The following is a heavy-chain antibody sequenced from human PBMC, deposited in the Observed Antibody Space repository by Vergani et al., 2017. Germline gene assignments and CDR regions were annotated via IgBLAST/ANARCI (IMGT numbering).Heavy chain of an antibody. D-gene: IGHD2-15*01. CDR1: GYSISGGYY. CDR2: IYHSGVT. Sequence: QVQLQESGPGVVRPSGTLSLKCSVSGYSISGGYYWAWLRQTPGKGLEWIGQIYHSGVTHYNPSFKSRVTMSVAASKNQFSLELDSVTAADTAIYYCARTPPANDAAAWFAPWGRGIRVTVSS. J-gene: IGHJ5*02. CDR3: ARTPPANDAAAWFAP. V-gene: IGHV4-38-2*02.